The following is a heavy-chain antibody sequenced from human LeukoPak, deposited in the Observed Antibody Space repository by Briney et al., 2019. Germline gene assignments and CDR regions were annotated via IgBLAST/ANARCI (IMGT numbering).Heavy chain of an antibody. CDR1: GFTFSSYS. CDR3: ASTVATMGGVRYFDY. V-gene: IGHV3-21*01. J-gene: IGHJ4*02. D-gene: IGHD5-12*01. Sequence: PGGSLRLSCAASGFTFSSYSMNWVRQAPGKGLEWVSSISSSSSYIYYADSVKGRFTISRDNAKNSLYLQMNSLRAEDTAVYYCASTVATMGGVRYFDYWGQGTLVTVSS. CDR2: ISSSSSYI.